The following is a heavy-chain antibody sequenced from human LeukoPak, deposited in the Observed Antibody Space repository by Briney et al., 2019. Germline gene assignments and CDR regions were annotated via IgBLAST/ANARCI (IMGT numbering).Heavy chain of an antibody. CDR3: ARSPFPYGSGTDIFFDY. Sequence: GGSLRLSCAASGFTVSSNYMSWVRQAPGKGLEWVSVIYSGGSTYYADSVKGRFTISRDNSKNTLYLQMNSLRAEDTAVYYCARSPFPYGSGTDIFFDYWGQGTLVTVSS. V-gene: IGHV3-66*01. J-gene: IGHJ4*02. D-gene: IGHD3-10*01. CDR1: GFTVSSNY. CDR2: IYSGGST.